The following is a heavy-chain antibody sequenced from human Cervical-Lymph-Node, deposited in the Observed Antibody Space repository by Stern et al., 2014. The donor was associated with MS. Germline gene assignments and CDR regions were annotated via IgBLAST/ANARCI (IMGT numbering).Heavy chain of an antibody. V-gene: IGHV1-58*02. CDR3: AASTLDIVALDF. D-gene: IGHD5-12*01. Sequence: QLVQSGPELKKPGTSVKVSCKASGFTFSTSAIQWVRQARGQGLEWIGWIVVASGDTNYAKKFQKTVTITRDTSTSTAYMEVSSLKYYDTAVYYCAASTLDIVALDFWGQGSLVTVSS. CDR1: GFTFSTSA. CDR2: IVVASGDT. J-gene: IGHJ4*02.